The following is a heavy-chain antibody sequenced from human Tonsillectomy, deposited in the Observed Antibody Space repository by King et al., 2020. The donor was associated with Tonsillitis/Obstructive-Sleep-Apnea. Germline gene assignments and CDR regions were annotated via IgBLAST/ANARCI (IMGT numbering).Heavy chain of an antibody. D-gene: IGHD7-27*01. CDR1: GGSISSYY. V-gene: IGHV4-59*01. CDR3: ARKDWGNYYFDY. J-gene: IGHJ4*02. CDR2: IYYSGST. Sequence: VQLQESGPGLVKPSETLSLTCTVSGGSISSYYWSWIRQPPGKGLEWIGYIYYSGSTNYHPSLKSRVTISVDTSKNQFSLKLRSVTAADTAVYYCARKDWGNYYFDYWGQGTLVTVSS.